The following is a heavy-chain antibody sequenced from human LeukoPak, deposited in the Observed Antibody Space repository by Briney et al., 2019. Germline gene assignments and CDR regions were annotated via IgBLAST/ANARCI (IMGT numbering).Heavy chain of an antibody. J-gene: IGHJ3*02. CDR1: GGSINSANYY. V-gene: IGHV4-39*07. CDR2: IYYSGSA. CDR3: ARDSVGGTGHDAFDI. Sequence: PSETLSLTCTVSGGSINSANYYWGWIRQPPGKGLEWIGSIYYSGSAYYSLSLKSRVTILVDTSKNQFSLKLSSVTAADTAVYYCARDSVGGTGHDAFDIWGQGTMATVSS. D-gene: IGHD1-26*01.